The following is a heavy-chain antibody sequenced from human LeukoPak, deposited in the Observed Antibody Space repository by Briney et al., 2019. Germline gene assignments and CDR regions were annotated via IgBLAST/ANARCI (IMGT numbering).Heavy chain of an antibody. D-gene: IGHD6-19*01. CDR1: GFPFSNYA. J-gene: IGHJ5*02. CDR3: AKCVTGWPNWFDP. CDR2: IRTSGDNT. Sequence: GGSLRLSCAASGFPFSNYAMSWVRQAPGKGLEWVSTIRTSGDNTYYADSVKGRFTISRDNSKNTLYLQMISLRAEDTALYYCAKCVTGWPNWFDPWGQGTLVTVSS. V-gene: IGHV3-23*01.